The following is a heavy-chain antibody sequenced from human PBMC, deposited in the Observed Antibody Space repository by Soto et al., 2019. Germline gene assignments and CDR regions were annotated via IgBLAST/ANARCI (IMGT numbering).Heavy chain of an antibody. Sequence: EVQLLESGGGLVQPGGSLRLSCAASGFTFSTYAMNWVRQAPGKGLEWVSCISDSGGMTYYADSVKGRFTISRDNSKNSLDLKMDSLRAGETAVYYWTKMRIRYWGLDTGAYMDVWCKGTTVTVSS. CDR1: GFTFSTYA. D-gene: IGHD5-18*01. V-gene: IGHV3-23*01. CDR2: ISDSGGMT. J-gene: IGHJ6*03. CDR3: TKMRIRYWGLDTGAYMDV.